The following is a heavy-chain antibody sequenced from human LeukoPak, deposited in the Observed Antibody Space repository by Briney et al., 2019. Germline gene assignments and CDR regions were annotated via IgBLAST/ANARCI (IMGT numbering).Heavy chain of an antibody. V-gene: IGHV1-18*01. CDR1: GYTFISYG. CDR2: ISPYTTKT. Sequence: GASVKVSCEASGYTFISYGITWVRQAPGQGLEWMGWISPYTTKTNYAQSLQGRVTMTTDTSTSTAYMELRSLRSDDTAVYYCAREKIEDYDSSGYPSYWGQGTLVTVSS. D-gene: IGHD3-22*01. J-gene: IGHJ4*02. CDR3: AREKIEDYDSSGYPSY.